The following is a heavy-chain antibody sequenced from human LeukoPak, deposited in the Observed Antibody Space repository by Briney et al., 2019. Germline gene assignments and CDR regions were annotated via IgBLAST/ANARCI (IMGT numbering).Heavy chain of an antibody. CDR3: ASDRCSSTSCYPPSDY. D-gene: IGHD2-2*01. CDR2: IIPIFGTA. V-gene: IGHV1-69*06. Sequence: ASVKVSCKASGGTFSIYAISWVRQAPGQGLEWMGGIIPIFGTANYAQKFQGRVTITADKSTSTAYMEMSSLRSEDTAVYYCASDRCSSTSCYPPSDYWGQGTLVTVSS. J-gene: IGHJ4*02. CDR1: GGTFSIYA.